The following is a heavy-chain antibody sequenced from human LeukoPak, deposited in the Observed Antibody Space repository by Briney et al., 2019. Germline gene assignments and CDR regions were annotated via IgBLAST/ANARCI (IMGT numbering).Heavy chain of an antibody. V-gene: IGHV3-7*03. J-gene: IGHJ4*02. CDR1: GFTFSSYW. D-gene: IGHD3-10*01. CDR3: TRDPREKKYYYGSGPPSDY. Sequence: GGSLRLSCAASGFTFSSYWMSWVRQAPGKGLEWVANIKQDGSEKYYVDSVKGRFTISRDNAKNSLYLQMNSLKTEDTAVYYCTRDPREKKYYYGSGPPSDYWGQGTLVTVSS. CDR2: IKQDGSEK.